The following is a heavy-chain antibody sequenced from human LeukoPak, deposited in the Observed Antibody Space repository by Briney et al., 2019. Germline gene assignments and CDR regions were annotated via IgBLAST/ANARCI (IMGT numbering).Heavy chain of an antibody. V-gene: IGHV3-30-3*01. D-gene: IGHD3-10*01. CDR3: ARALWLLFDYATPGSVDY. CDR2: ISYDGSNK. J-gene: IGHJ4*02. Sequence: GGSLRLSCAASGFTFSTYAMHWVRQAPGKGLEWVAVISYDGSNKYYADSVKGRFTISRDNSKNTLYLQMNSLRAEDTAMYSCARALWLLFDYATPGSVDYWGQGTLVTVSS. CDR1: GFTFSTYA.